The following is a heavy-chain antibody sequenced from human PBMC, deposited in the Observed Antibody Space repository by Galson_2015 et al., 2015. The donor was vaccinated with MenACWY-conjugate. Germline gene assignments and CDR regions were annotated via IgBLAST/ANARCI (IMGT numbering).Heavy chain of an antibody. Sequence: SETLSLTCGVSVGSISSYYWSWIRQPPGKRPEWIGLIYYSGSTYYNPSLSSRVTISIETSKNQASLHLSSVTAADTAVYYFARGGASSQPFDCWGQGTLVTVSS. CDR1: VGSISSYY. J-gene: IGHJ4*02. D-gene: IGHD2-2*01. V-gene: IGHV4-59*01. CDR2: IYYSGST. CDR3: ARGGASSQPFDC.